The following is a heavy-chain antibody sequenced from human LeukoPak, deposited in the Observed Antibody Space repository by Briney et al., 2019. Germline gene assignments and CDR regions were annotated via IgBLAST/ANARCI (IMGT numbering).Heavy chain of an antibody. Sequence: PSQTLSLTCTVSGGSISSGGYYWSWIREHPGKGPEWIGYIYYSGSTYYNPSLKSRVTISVDTSKNQFSLKLSSVTAADTAVYYCARVVGDIVVVPAAADAFDIWGQGTMVTVSS. CDR1: GGSISSGGYY. D-gene: IGHD2-2*01. CDR2: IYYSGST. V-gene: IGHV4-31*03. CDR3: ARVVGDIVVVPAAADAFDI. J-gene: IGHJ3*02.